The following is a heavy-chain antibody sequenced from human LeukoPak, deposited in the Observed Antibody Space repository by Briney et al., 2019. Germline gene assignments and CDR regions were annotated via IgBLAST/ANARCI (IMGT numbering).Heavy chain of an antibody. Sequence: PSETLSLTCTVSGGSIISYYWSWIRQPPGKGLEWIGYIYYSGSTNYNPSLKSRVTISVDTSKNQFSLKLSSVTAADTAVYYCARGGGSLFDYWGQGTLVTVSS. CDR2: IYYSGST. J-gene: IGHJ4*02. CDR1: GGSIISYY. CDR3: ARGGGSLFDY. V-gene: IGHV4-59*01. D-gene: IGHD3-16*01.